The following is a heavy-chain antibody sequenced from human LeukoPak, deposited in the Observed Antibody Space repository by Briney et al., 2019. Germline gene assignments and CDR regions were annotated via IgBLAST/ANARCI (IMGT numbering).Heavy chain of an antibody. V-gene: IGHV4-59*01. CDR3: ARTLSEYSSSSLGY. CDR1: GGSISSYY. Sequence: SETPSLTCTVSGGSISSYYWSWIRQPPGKGLEWIGYICYSGSTNYNPSLKSRVTISVDTSKNQFSLKLSSVTAADTAVYYCARTLSEYSSSSLGYWGQGTLVTVSS. CDR2: ICYSGST. J-gene: IGHJ4*02. D-gene: IGHD6-6*01.